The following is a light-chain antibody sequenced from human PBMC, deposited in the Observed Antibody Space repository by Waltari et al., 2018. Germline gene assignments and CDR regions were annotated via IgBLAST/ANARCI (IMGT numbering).Light chain of an antibody. CDR1: QSVSSN. V-gene: IGKV3-15*01. CDR3: QQYNNWPLT. J-gene: IGKJ3*01. Sequence: EIVMTQSPATLSVSTGDRATLSCRASQSVSSNLAWYQQKPGQAPRLLIYGASTRATGIPARFSGSGSGTEFTLTISSMQSEDFAVYYCQQYNNWPLTFGPGTKVDIK. CDR2: GAS.